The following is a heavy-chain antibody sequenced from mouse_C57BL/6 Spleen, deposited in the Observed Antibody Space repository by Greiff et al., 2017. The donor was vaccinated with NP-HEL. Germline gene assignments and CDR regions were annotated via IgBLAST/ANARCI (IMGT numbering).Heavy chain of an antibody. CDR3: ARSYGSRLGDY. CDR1: GYTFTSYW. V-gene: IGHV1-69*01. CDR2: IDPSDSYT. J-gene: IGHJ2*01. D-gene: IGHD1-1*01. Sequence: QVQLQQPGAELVMPGASVKLSCKASGYTFTSYWMHWVKQRPGQGLEWIGEIDPSDSYTNYNQKFKGKSTLTVDKSSSTDYMQLSSLTSEDSAVYYCARSYGSRLGDYRGQGTTLTVSS.